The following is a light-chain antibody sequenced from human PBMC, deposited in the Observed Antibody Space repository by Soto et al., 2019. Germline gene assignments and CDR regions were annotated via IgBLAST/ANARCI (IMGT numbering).Light chain of an antibody. CDR2: AAS. J-gene: IGKJ1*01. CDR1: QSISSS. V-gene: IGKV1-39*01. CDR3: QQSYSIPWT. Sequence: IHMTQSPSSLSASVGYSVTITCRASQSISSSFNWYQQKQGKAPKLLIYAASSLQSGVPSRFSGSGSGTDFNLTISSLQTEDFATYSCQQSYSIPWTFGQGTKVDIK.